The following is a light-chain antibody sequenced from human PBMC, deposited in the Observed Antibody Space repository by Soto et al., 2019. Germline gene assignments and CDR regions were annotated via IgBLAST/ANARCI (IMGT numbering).Light chain of an antibody. J-gene: IGLJ1*01. CDR2: GNT. CDR1: SSNIGRNY. Sequence: QSVLSQPPSASGTPGQRVTISCSGSSSNIGRNYIYWYQQLPGTAPKLLIYGNTQRPSGVPDRFSGSKSGTSVSLAISGLRSEDEADYYCAAWDDILRGYVFGTGTKVTVL. V-gene: IGLV1-47*02. CDR3: AAWDDILRGYV.